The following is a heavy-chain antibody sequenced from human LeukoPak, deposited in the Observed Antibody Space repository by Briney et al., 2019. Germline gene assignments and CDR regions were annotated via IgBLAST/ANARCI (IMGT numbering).Heavy chain of an antibody. CDR1: GGSISSSSYY. CDR2: IYYSGST. CDR3: ARTRTGIWEYSYGPPDY. D-gene: IGHD5-18*01. Sequence: PSETLSLTCTVSGGSISSSSYYWGWIRQPPGKGLEWIGSIYYSGSTYYNPSLKSRVTISVDTSKNQFSLKLSSVTAADTAVYYCARTRTGIWEYSYGPPDYWGQGTLVTVSS. J-gene: IGHJ4*02. V-gene: IGHV4-39*01.